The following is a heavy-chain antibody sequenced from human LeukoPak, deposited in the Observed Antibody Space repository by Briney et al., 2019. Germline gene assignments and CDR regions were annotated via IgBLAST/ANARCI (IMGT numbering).Heavy chain of an antibody. CDR3: ARGVIAAGGNDFDY. Sequence: SETLSLTCTVSGCSISSGNYWGWIRPPPGEGLEWMGSIDHSGSIYYNPSLKSRVTISVDTSKNQFSLKVSSVTAADTAVYYCARGVIAAGGNDFDYWGQGTLVTVSS. D-gene: IGHD6-13*01. V-gene: IGHV4-38-2*02. J-gene: IGHJ4*02. CDR1: GCSISSGNY. CDR2: IDHSGSI.